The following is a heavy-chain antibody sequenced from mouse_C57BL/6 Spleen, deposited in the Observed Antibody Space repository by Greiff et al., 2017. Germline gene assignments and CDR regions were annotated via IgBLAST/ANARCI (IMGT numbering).Heavy chain of an antibody. CDR3: ARIPLYDGYYWYFDV. J-gene: IGHJ1*03. D-gene: IGHD2-3*01. V-gene: IGHV8-8*01. CDR1: GFSLSTFGMG. CDR2: TWWDDDK. Sequence: QVQLKESGPGLLQPSQTLSLTCSFSGFSLSTFGMGVGWIRQPSGKGLEWLAHTWWDDDKYYNPALKSRLTISKDTSKNQGFLQIANVDTADTATYFCARIPLYDGYYWYFDVWGTGTTVTVSS.